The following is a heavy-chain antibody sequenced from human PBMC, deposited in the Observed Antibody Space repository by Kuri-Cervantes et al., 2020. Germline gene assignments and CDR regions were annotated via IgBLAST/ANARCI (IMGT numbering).Heavy chain of an antibody. CDR3: AREDYGDSLFDY. CDR2: IGTAGDT. J-gene: IGHJ4*02. V-gene: IGHV3-13*01. D-gene: IGHD4-17*01. CDR1: GFTFSSYD. Sequence: GGSLRLSCAASGFTFSSYDMHWVRQATGKGLEWVSTIGTAGDTYYPGSVKGRFTISRDNAKNSLYLQMNSLRAEDTAVYYCAREDYGDSLFDYWGQGTLVTVSS.